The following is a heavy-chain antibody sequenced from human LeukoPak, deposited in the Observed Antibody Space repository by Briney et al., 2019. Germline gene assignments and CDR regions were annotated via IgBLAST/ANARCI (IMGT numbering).Heavy chain of an antibody. J-gene: IGHJ4*02. CDR1: RFNFSSYG. D-gene: IGHD6-13*01. CDR3: ARDSDGYSSSWPQFNFDY. CDR2: ISYDGSNK. V-gene: IGHV3-30*03. Sequence: GGSLRLSCAASRFNFSSYGMHWVRQAPGKGLEWVAFISYDGSNKYYADSVKGRFTISRDNSKNTLYLQMNSLRAEDTAVYYCARDSDGYSSSWPQFNFDYWGQGTLVTVSS.